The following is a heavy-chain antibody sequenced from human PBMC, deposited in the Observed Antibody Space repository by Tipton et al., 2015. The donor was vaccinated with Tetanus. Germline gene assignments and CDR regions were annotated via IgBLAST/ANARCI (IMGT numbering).Heavy chain of an antibody. CDR3: ARRGGGSTFDH. J-gene: IGHJ4*02. Sequence: TLSLTCNVSGGSINTGDYYWSWIRQHPGKGLEWLGYIYYTGNTYYNPSLKSRLTISLDTSKNQFSLRLSSLSAADTAVYFCARRGGGSTFDHWGQGILVVVSA. D-gene: IGHD1-26*01. V-gene: IGHV4-31*03. CDR1: GGSINTGDYY. CDR2: IYYTGNT.